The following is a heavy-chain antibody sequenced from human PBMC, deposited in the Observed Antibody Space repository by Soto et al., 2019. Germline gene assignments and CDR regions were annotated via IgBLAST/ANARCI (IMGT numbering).Heavy chain of an antibody. Sequence: GGSLRLSCAASGFTFSSYWMSWVRQAPGKGLEWVANIKQDGSEKYYVDSVKGRFTISRDNAKNSLYLQMNSLRAEDTAVYYCARVLRFRWERWFDPWGQGTLVTVSS. V-gene: IGHV3-7*01. D-gene: IGHD3-3*01. CDR3: ARVLRFRWERWFDP. CDR2: IKQDGSEK. CDR1: GFTFSSYW. J-gene: IGHJ5*02.